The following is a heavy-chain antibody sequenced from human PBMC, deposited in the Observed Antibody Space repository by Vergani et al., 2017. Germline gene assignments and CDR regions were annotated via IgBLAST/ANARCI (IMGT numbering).Heavy chain of an antibody. CDR2: IYNSGNG. J-gene: IGHJ2*01. V-gene: IGHV4-39*01. CDR1: GDSIISRSYY. D-gene: IGHD3-16*01. CDR3: ASGKYYSDSTSHFRGRYFDV. Sequence: QMQLHESGPGLVKASETLYLTCTVSGDSIISRSYYWGWIRQPPGKGLEWIGSIYNSGNGDSSSSLKSRVTISADTSKNQFSLRLTSVTAADTAVYYCASGKYYSDSTSHFRGRYFDVWGRGTLVTVPS.